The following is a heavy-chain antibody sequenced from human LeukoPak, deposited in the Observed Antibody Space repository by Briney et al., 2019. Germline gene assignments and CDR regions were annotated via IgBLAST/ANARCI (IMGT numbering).Heavy chain of an antibody. CDR2: MNPNSGNT. D-gene: IGHD5-18*01. J-gene: IGHJ4*02. CDR1: GYTFTSYD. CDR3: ARARKGDTAMVPYDY. V-gene: IGHV1-8*01. Sequence: ASVKVSCKASGYTFTSYDINWVRQATGQGLEWMGWMNPNSGNTGYAQKFQGRVTMTRNTSISTAYMELSSLRSEDTAVYYCARARKGDTAMVPYDYWSQGTLVTVSS.